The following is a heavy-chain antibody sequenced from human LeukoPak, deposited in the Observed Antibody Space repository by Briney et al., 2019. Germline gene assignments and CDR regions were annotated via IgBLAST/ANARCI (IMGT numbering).Heavy chain of an antibody. V-gene: IGHV3-11*04. CDR3: ATESIELATIPLGY. CDR2: ISSSGRTI. D-gene: IGHD5-24*01. Sequence: GGSLRLSCAASGFTFSDYYMSWIRQAPGKGLEWVSYISSSGRTIYYADSVKGRFTISRDNAKNSLYLQMNSLRADDTAVYYCATESIELATIPLGYWGQGTLVTVSS. CDR1: GFTFSDYY. J-gene: IGHJ4*02.